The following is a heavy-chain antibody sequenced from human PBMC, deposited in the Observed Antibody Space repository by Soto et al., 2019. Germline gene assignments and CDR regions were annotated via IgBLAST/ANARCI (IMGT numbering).Heavy chain of an antibody. V-gene: IGHV4-4*07. J-gene: IGHJ5*02. CDR2: MQHTGNT. CDR3: AKDVSSRRWFDP. D-gene: IGHD3-16*01. Sequence: LSLTCAVSGASIRSYHWSWIRQPAGKGLEWIGRMQHTGNTNYNPSLKSRVTMSVDTSKNQISLKMTSVTAADTAVYFCAKDVSSRRWFDPWGQGILVTVSS. CDR1: GASIRSYH.